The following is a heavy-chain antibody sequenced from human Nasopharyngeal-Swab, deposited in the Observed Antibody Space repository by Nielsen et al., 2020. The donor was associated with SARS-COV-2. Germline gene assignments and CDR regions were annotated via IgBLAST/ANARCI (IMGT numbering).Heavy chain of an antibody. D-gene: IGHD3-3*01. CDR1: GYTFTSYG. CDR3: ARVGITNWDFGFWSGYFGPPYYYYGMDV. J-gene: IGHJ6*02. CDR2: ISAYNGNT. V-gene: IGHV1-18*01. Sequence: ASVQVSCKASGYTFTSYGISWVRQAPGQGLEWMGWISAYNGNTNYAQKLQGRVTMTTDTSTSTAYMELRSLRSDDTAVYYCARVGITNWDFGFWSGYFGPPYYYYGMDVWGQGTTVTVSS.